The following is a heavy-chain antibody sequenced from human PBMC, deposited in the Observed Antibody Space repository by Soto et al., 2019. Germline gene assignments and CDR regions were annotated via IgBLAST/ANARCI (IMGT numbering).Heavy chain of an antibody. CDR3: ARGGRGYCYVDV. V-gene: IGHV3-74*01. J-gene: IGHJ6*03. CDR2: IKGDASTT. CDR1: GFTFSDYW. Sequence: EVQLVESGGGLVQPGGSLRLSCEASGFTFSDYWIHWVRQAPGKGLVWLSRIKGDASTTNYADSVMGRFTVSRDNARNTGYLQMNSLRGGDTAIYYCARGGRGYCYVDVWGKGIKVTVSS.